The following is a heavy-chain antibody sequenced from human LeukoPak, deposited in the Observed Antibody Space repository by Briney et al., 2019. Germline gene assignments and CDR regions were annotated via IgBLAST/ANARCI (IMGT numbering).Heavy chain of an antibody. CDR3: ARVGGTGKSRWFDP. CDR1: GYTFTSYD. J-gene: IGHJ5*02. Sequence: ASVKVSCKASGYTFTSYDINWVRQATGQGREWMGWMNPNSGNTGYAQKFQGRVTMTRNTSISTAYMELSSLRSEDTAVYYCARVGGTGKSRWFDPWGQGTLVTVSS. CDR2: MNPNSGNT. D-gene: IGHD1-1*01. V-gene: IGHV1-8*01.